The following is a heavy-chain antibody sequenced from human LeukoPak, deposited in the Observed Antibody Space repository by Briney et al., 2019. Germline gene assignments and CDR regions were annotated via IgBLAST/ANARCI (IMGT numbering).Heavy chain of an antibody. CDR1: GFTFSSYA. CDR3: ARVAAAGTGFDY. V-gene: IGHV3-64*01. Sequence: PGGSLGLSCAASGFTFSSYAMHWVRQAPGKGLEYVSAISSNGGSTYYANSVKGRFTISRDNSKNTLYLQMGSLRAEDMAVYYCARVAAAGTGFDYWGQGTLVTVSS. J-gene: IGHJ4*02. D-gene: IGHD6-13*01. CDR2: ISSNGGST.